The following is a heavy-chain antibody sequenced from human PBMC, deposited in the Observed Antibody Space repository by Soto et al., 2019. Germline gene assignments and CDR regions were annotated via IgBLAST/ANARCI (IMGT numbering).Heavy chain of an antibody. J-gene: IGHJ4*02. D-gene: IGHD4-17*01. V-gene: IGHV1-69*13. CDR3: TRDPDGDLDFDY. CDR1: GGTFSSYA. CDR2: IIPIFGTA. Sequence: SVKVSCKASGGTFSSYAISWVRQAPGQGLEWMGGIIPIFGTANYAQKFQGRVTITADESTSTAYMELSSLRSEDTAVYYCTRDPDGDLDFDYWGQGTLVTVSS.